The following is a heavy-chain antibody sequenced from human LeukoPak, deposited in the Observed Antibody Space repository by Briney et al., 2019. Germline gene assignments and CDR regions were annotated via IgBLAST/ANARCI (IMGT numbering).Heavy chain of an antibody. D-gene: IGHD3-22*01. V-gene: IGHV1-2*02. CDR2: INPNSGGT. Sequence: ASVKVSCKASGYTFTGYYMHWVRQAPGQGLEWMGWINPNSGGTNYAQKFQGRVTMTRDTSISTAYMELSRLRSDDTAVYYCARSVTMIVVEDYWGQGTLVTVSS. CDR3: ARSVTMIVVEDY. CDR1: GYTFTGYY. J-gene: IGHJ4*02.